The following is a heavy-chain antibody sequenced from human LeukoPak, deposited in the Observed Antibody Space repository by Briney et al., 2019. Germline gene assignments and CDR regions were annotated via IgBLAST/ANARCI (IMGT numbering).Heavy chain of an antibody. CDR1: GYTFTSYA. V-gene: IGHV7-4-1*02. D-gene: IGHD6-19*01. Sequence: ASVKVSCKASGYTFTSYAMNWVRQAPGQGLEWMGWINTNTGNPTYAQGFTGRFVFSLDTSVSTAYLQFSSLKAEDTAVYYCARGNFDPRLHSSGWYRVDYWGQGTLVTVSS. J-gene: IGHJ4*02. CDR2: INTNTGNP. CDR3: ARGNFDPRLHSSGWYRVDY.